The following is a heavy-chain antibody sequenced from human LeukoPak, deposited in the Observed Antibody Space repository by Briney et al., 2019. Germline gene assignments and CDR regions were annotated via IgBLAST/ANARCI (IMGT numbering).Heavy chain of an antibody. J-gene: IGHJ4*02. CDR1: GGSISSSSYY. CDR2: IYYSGST. CDR3: LVSGYGVDY. D-gene: IGHD6-25*01. Sequence: SETLSLTCTVSGGSISSSSYYWGWIRQPPGKGLEWIGSIYYSGSTYYNPSLKSRVTISVDTSKNQFSLKLSSVTAADTAVYYCLVSGYGVDYWGQGTLVTVSS. V-gene: IGHV4-39*07.